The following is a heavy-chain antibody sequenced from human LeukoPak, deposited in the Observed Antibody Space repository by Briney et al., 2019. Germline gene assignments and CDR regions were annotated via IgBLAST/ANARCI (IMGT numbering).Heavy chain of an antibody. V-gene: IGHV4-4*07. Sequence: PSETLSLTCTVSGGSISSYYWSWIRQPAGKGLEWIGRINPSGSTDYNPSLKSRVTMSVDMSKNQFSLKLTSVTAADTAVYHCATGARYGSGIPVYRGQGTLVTVSS. CDR3: ATGARYGSGIPVY. J-gene: IGHJ4*02. D-gene: IGHD3-10*01. CDR1: GGSISSYY. CDR2: INPSGST.